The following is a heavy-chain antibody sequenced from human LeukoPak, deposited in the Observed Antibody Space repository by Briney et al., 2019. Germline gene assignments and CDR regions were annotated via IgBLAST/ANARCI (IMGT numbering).Heavy chain of an antibody. D-gene: IGHD2-2*01. V-gene: IGHV4-31*03. CDR1: GGSISSGGYY. CDR3: ARGYCSSTSCYGSDY. CDR2: IYYSGST. Sequence: TLSLTCTVSGGSISSGGYYWSWIRQHPGKGLEWIGYIYYSGSTYYNPSLKSRVTISVDTSKNQFSLKLSSVTAADTAVYYCARGYCSSTSCYGSDYWGQGTLVTVSS. J-gene: IGHJ4*02.